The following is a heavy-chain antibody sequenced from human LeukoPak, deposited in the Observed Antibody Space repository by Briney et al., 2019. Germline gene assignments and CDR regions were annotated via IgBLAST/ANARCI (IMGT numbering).Heavy chain of an antibody. CDR2: ISSNGGNT. CDR1: GFTFIYYA. D-gene: IGHD5-24*01. CDR3: VKDRGQSIETAGHFGS. Sequence: PGGSLRLSCSASGFTFIYYAMHWVRQAPGKELEYVSGISSNGGNTYYADSVKGRFTMSRANTNNTLYLQMSSLRAEDTALYYCVKDRGQSIETAGHFGSWGQGTLVTVSS. J-gene: IGHJ4*02. V-gene: IGHV3-64D*06.